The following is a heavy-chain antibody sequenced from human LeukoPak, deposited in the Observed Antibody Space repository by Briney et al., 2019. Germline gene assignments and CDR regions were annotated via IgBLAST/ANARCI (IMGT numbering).Heavy chain of an antibody. CDR2: INHSGST. J-gene: IGHJ4*02. Sequence: PSETLSLTCAVYGGSFSGYYWSWIRQPPGKGLEWIGEINHSGSTNYNPSLKSRVTISVDTSKNQFSLKLSSVTAADTAVYYCARERGYYGSGRREVDYWGQGTLVTVSS. CDR3: ARERGYYGSGRREVDY. D-gene: IGHD3-10*01. V-gene: IGHV4-34*01. CDR1: GGSFSGYY.